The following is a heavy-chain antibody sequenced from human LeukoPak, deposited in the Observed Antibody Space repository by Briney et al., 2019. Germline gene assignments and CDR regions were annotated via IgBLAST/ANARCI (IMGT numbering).Heavy chain of an antibody. J-gene: IGHJ5*02. V-gene: IGHV3-21*01. CDR3: ASLLVPNWFDP. CDR1: GFIFSTHN. CDR2: ISSSSTYI. Sequence: TGGSLRLSCAASGFIFSTHNMNWVRQAPGKGLEWVSSISSSSTYIYYADSVKGRFTISRDNAKNSLYLQMNSLRAEDTAVYYCASLLVPNWFDPWGQGTLVTVSS.